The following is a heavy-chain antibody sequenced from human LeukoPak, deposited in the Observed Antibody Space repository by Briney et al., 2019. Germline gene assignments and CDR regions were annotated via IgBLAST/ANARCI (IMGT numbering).Heavy chain of an antibody. D-gene: IGHD2/OR15-2a*01. CDR3: TRELLSLHQGLDS. V-gene: IGHV3-21*01. Sequence: GGSLRLSCAASGFTFSSHTMNWVRQAPGKGLEGVSCISSNVNKIYYAESVRGRFTVSRDNAGNSLSLQMDSLRAEDTAVYYCTRELLSLHQGLDSWGQGTLVTVSS. CDR2: ISSNVNKI. J-gene: IGHJ5*01. CDR1: GFTFSSHT.